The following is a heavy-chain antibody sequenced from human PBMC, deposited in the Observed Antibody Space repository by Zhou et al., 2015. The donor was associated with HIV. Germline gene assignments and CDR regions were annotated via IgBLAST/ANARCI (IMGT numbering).Heavy chain of an antibody. CDR3: ARPEGTSSSWYYQGMDV. Sequence: QVQLVQSGAEVKKPGASVKVSCKVSGYFFTDYAMHWVRQAPGQRPEWMGWINTGNGYTKYSQMFQGRVTITRDTSASTTYMELNSLRSEDTAVYYCARPEGTSSSWYYQGMDVWGQGTTVTVSS. D-gene: IGHD6-6*01. CDR1: GYFFTDYA. V-gene: IGHV1-3*04. CDR2: INTGNGYT. J-gene: IGHJ6*02.